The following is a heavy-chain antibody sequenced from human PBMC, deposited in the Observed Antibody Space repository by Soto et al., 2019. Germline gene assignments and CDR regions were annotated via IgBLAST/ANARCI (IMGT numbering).Heavy chain of an antibody. CDR3: ASSVDIVATANGFDI. V-gene: IGHV1-69*01. CDR1: GGTFSSYG. J-gene: IGHJ3*02. CDR2: IIPIVGTA. D-gene: IGHD5-12*01. Sequence: QVQLVQSGAEVKKPGSSVKVSCKASGGTFSSYGISWVRQAPGQGLEWMGGIIPIVGTANYAQKFQGRVTITADESTSTAYRELSSLRSEDTAVYYCASSVDIVATANGFDIWGQGTMVTVSS.